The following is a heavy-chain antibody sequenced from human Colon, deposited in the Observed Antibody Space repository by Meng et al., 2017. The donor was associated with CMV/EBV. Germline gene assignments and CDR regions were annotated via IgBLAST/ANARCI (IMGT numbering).Heavy chain of an antibody. CDR1: GFTLHTYT. J-gene: IGHJ3*02. V-gene: IGHV3-23*03. Sequence: GESLKISCAASGFTLHTYTMSWVRQAPGKGLEWVSVIYSGGSSTYYADSVKGRFTISRDNSKNTLYLQMNSLRAEDTAVYYCAKLATEAFDIWGQGTMVTVSS. CDR2: IYSGGSST. CDR3: AKLATEAFDI. D-gene: IGHD5-12*01.